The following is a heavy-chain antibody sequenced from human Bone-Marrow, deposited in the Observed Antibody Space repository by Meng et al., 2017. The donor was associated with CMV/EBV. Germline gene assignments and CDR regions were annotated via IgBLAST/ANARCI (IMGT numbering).Heavy chain of an antibody. D-gene: IGHD6-13*01. Sequence: GESLKISCVGSGFTFSSYAMHWVRQAPGKGLEWVAVISYDGSNKYYADSVKGRFTISRDNSKNTLYLQMNSLRAEDTAVYYCAREGYSSSWPNWFDPWGQGTLVTVSS. J-gene: IGHJ5*02. V-gene: IGHV3-30-3*01. CDR1: GFTFSSYA. CDR3: AREGYSSSWPNWFDP. CDR2: ISYDGSNK.